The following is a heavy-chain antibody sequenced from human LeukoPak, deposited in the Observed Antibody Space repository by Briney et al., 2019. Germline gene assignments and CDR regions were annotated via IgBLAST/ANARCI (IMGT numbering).Heavy chain of an antibody. J-gene: IGHJ5*02. Sequence: SETLSLTCTVSGGSISSSSYYWGWIRQPPGKGLEWIGRIYSDGSTNYSPSLKSRVTMSLDTSKNQFSLKLSSVTAADTAVYYCARSLNYYYDSSGSFDHWGQGTLVTVSS. V-gene: IGHV4-61*05. CDR2: IYSDGST. CDR1: GGSISSSSYY. D-gene: IGHD3-22*01. CDR3: ARSLNYYYDSSGSFDH.